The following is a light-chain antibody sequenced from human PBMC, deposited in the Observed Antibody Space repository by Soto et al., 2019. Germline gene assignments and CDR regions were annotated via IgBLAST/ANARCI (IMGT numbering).Light chain of an antibody. CDR3: QQFGSSPLLT. CDR2: ASS. Sequence: EIVLTQSPGTLSLSPGERATLSFGAIQSVSSSYLAWYQHKPGQAPRLLIYASSNRATGIPDRFSGSGSGTDFTLTISRLEPEDFAMYYCQQFGSSPLLTFGGGTKVDIK. CDR1: QSVSSSY. V-gene: IGKV3-20*01. J-gene: IGKJ4*01.